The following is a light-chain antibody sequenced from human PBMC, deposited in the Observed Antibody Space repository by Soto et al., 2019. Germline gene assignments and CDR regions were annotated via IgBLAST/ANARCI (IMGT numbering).Light chain of an antibody. J-gene: IGKJ1*01. Sequence: DIVMTQSPDSLAVSLGERATINCESSQSVLYNSNNKNYLAWYQQKPGQSPKLIIYWASTRESGVPDRFSGSGSGTDFTLTISSLQAEYVAVYYCLQYYITPRTFGPGINLDI. CDR2: WAS. CDR3: LQYYITPRT. V-gene: IGKV4-1*01. CDR1: QSVLYNSNNKNY.